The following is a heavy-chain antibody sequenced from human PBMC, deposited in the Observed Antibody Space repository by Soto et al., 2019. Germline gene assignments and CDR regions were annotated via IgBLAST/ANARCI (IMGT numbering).Heavy chain of an antibody. J-gene: IGHJ6*02. CDR1: GFTFSSYD. V-gene: IGHV3-13*05. Sequence: GGSLRLSCAASGFTFSSYDMHWVRQATGKGLEWVSAIGTAGDPYYPGSVKGRFTISRENAKNSLYLQMNSLRAGDTAVYYCARGEYYYGSGSSMDVWGQGTTVTVSS. D-gene: IGHD3-10*01. CDR2: IGTAGDP. CDR3: ARGEYYYGSGSSMDV.